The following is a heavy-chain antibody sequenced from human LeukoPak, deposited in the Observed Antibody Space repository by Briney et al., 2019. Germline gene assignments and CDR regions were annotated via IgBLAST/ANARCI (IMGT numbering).Heavy chain of an antibody. Sequence: GESLKISCKGSGYSFTSYWIGWVRQMPGKGLEWMGIIYPGDSDTRYSPSFQGQVTISANKSITTAYLQWSSLKASDTAMYYCARGDDSSGYYPGGYFDYWGQGTLVTVSS. J-gene: IGHJ4*02. V-gene: IGHV5-51*01. CDR2: IYPGDSDT. D-gene: IGHD3-22*01. CDR3: ARGDDSSGYYPGGYFDY. CDR1: GYSFTSYW.